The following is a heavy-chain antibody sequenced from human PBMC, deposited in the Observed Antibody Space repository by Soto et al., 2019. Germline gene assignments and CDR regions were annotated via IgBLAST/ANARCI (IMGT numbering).Heavy chain of an antibody. D-gene: IGHD3-3*01. J-gene: IGHJ5*02. V-gene: IGHV4-61*01. CDR3: ASMRFGEVPYWFDP. CDR2: VYYTGTT. Sequence: QVQLQESGPGLVKPSETLSLTCTVSGGFVSSASYFWSWIRQPPGKEMEFIAYVYYTGTTKYSPSLKSRASISLDTSKNQFSLNLSSVTTVDTAIYYCASMRFGEVPYWFDPWGQGILVTVS. CDR1: GGFVSSASYF.